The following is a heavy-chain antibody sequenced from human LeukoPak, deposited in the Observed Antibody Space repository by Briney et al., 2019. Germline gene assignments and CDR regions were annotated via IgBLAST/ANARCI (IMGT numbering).Heavy chain of an antibody. CDR2: IDPSDSYT. CDR3: ARIPVDTSFGIDY. CDR1: GYSFTSYW. J-gene: IGHJ4*02. D-gene: IGHD5-18*01. V-gene: IGHV5-10-1*01. Sequence: GASLRISCQGSGYSFTSYWISWVRPMPGKGLEWMGRIDPSDSYTNYSPSFQGHVTISADKSISTAYLQWSSLKASDTAMCYCARIPVDTSFGIDYWGQGTLVTVSS.